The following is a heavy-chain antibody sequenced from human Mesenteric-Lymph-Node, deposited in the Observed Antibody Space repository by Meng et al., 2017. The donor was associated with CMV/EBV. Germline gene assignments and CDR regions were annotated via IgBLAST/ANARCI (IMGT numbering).Heavy chain of an antibody. D-gene: IGHD1-1*01. Sequence: GGSLRLSCATSGFTLSNFAMHWVRQGPGKGLEWVALISDDGRKKKFADSMRGRFAISRDNSKNTVYLQMNSLTTEDSAVYYCARGEFLEFLSQGRGQSDLGHWGQGTLVTVSS. CDR2: ISDDGRKK. CDR3: ARGEFLEFLSQGRGQSDLGH. CDR1: GFTLSNFA. J-gene: IGHJ4*02. V-gene: IGHV3-30*11.